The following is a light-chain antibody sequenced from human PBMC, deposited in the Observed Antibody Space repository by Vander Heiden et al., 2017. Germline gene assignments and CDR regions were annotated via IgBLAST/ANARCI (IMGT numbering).Light chain of an antibody. CDR2: AAS. Sequence: DIQMTQSPSSLSASVGDRVTITCRASQSISSYLNWYQQKPGKATKLLIYAASSLQRGVPSRFSGSGSGTDFTLTIRSLQPEDFATYYCQQSYSTPRTFGQGTKVEIK. V-gene: IGKV1-39*01. CDR1: QSISSY. J-gene: IGKJ1*01. CDR3: QQSYSTPRT.